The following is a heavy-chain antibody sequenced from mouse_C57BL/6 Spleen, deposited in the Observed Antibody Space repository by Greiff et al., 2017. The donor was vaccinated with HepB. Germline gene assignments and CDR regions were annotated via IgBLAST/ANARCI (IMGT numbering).Heavy chain of an antibody. J-gene: IGHJ2*01. Sequence: EVMLQESGPELVKPGASVKMSCKASGYTFTDYNMHWVKQSHGKSLEWIGYINPNNGGTSYNQKFKGKATLTVNKSSSTAYMELRSLTSEDSAVYYCARREAFITTVVAPDYWGQGTTLTVSS. V-gene: IGHV1-22*01. CDR2: INPNNGGT. CDR3: ARREAFITTVVAPDY. CDR1: GYTFTDYN. D-gene: IGHD1-1*01.